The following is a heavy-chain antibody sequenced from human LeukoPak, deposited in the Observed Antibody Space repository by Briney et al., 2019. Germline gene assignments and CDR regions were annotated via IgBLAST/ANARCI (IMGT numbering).Heavy chain of an antibody. D-gene: IGHD1-26*01. J-gene: IGHJ4*02. V-gene: IGHV1-24*01. CDR1: GYTLTELS. CDR2: FDPEDGET. Sequence: ASVKVSCKVSGYTLTELSMHWVRQAPGKGLGWMGGFDPEDGETIYAQKFQGRVTMTEDTSTDTAYMELSSLRSEDTDVYYCETDLVGATQDDYWGQGTLVTVSS. CDR3: ETDLVGATQDDY.